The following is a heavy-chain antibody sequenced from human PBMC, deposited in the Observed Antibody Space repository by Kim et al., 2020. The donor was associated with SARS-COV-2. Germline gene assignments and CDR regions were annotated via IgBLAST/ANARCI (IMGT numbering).Heavy chain of an antibody. CDR3: ARGARAADI. D-gene: IGHD2-15*01. V-gene: IGHV3-30*04. CDR2: ISYDGMNE. J-gene: IGHJ3*02. CDR1: GFSFSLYA. Sequence: GRSLRLSCAASGFSFSLYAMHWVRQAPGKGLEWVAHISYDGMNEYYAESVRGRFTISRDNSKNTLFLLMNNLKVEDTALYYCARGARAADIWGQGTMVTV.